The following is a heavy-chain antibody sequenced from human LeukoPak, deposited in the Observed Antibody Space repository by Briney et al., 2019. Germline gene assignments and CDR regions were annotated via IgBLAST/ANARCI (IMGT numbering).Heavy chain of an antibody. CDR3: ATLSTFDI. V-gene: IGHV3-48*03. CDR1: GFTFSSYD. Sequence: GGSLRLSCAASGFTFSSYDINWVRQAPGKGLEWVSYISDSGGTIYSADSVKGRFTISRDIARNSLYLQMNSLRAEDTAVYYCATLSTFDIWGQETMVSVSS. J-gene: IGHJ3*02. CDR2: ISDSGGTI.